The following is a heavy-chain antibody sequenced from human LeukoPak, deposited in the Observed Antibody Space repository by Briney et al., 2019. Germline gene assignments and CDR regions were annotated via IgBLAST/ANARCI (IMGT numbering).Heavy chain of an antibody. J-gene: IGHJ4*02. V-gene: IGHV3-21*01. CDR3: ARADSSGYYHPIN. CDR1: GFTFSSYS. CDR2: ISSSSSYI. D-gene: IGHD3-22*01. Sequence: PGGSLRLACAASGFTFSSYSMNWVRQAPRKGLEWVSPISSSSSYIYYADSVKGRFTISRDNAKNSLYLQMNSLRAEDTAVYYCARADSSGYYHPINWGQGTLVTVSS.